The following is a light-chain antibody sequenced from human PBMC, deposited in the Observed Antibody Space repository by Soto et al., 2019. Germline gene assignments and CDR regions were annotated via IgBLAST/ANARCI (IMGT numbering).Light chain of an antibody. Sequence: QSVLTQPPSASGSPGQSVTISCTGTSSDVGAYNYVSWYQQHPGKAPKLMIYEVSKRPSGVPDRFSGSKSGNTASLTVSGLQAEDEADYYCSSYAGNNKLVFGGVTKLTVL. J-gene: IGLJ2*01. CDR2: EVS. V-gene: IGLV2-8*01. CDR3: SSYAGNNKLV. CDR1: SSDVGAYNY.